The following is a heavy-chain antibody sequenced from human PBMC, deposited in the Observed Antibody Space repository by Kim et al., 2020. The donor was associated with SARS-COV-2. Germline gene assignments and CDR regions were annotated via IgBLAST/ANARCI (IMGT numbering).Heavy chain of an antibody. V-gene: IGHV3-23*01. J-gene: IGHJ6*02. D-gene: IGHD3-16*02. Sequence: TFYEDSVRGRFTISRNRSKSTLYRQMNSLGAEDTALYYCAKDVWGYSGMDVWGQGTTVTVSS. CDR2: T. CDR3: AKDVWGYSGMDV.